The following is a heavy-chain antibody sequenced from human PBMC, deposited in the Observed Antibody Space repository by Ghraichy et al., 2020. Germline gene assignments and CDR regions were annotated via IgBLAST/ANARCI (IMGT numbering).Heavy chain of an antibody. V-gene: IGHV3-53*01. CDR1: GFPVSSNY. CDR2: IYADGTT. D-gene: IGHD3-16*01. CDR3: ARVGAGPAGGDY. Sequence: GESLNISCAASGFPVSSNYMSWVRQAPGKGLEWVSVIYADGTTYDADSVKGRFTISRDNSKNTLYLQMNSLRAEDTAVYYCARVGAGPAGGDYWGQGTLVTVSS. J-gene: IGHJ4*02.